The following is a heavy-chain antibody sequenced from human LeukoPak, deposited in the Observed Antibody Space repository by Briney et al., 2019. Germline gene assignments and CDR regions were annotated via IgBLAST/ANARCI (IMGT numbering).Heavy chain of an antibody. J-gene: IGHJ4*02. Sequence: PGGSLRLSCAASGFTFSSYGRHWGRQAPGKGLEWVAVILYDGSNKYYADSVKGRFTISRDNSKNTLYLQMNSLRAEDTAVYYCAKDNRHYGAIDYWGQGTLVTVSS. CDR1: GFTFSSYG. V-gene: IGHV3-30*18. CDR2: ILYDGSNK. D-gene: IGHD4-17*01. CDR3: AKDNRHYGAIDY.